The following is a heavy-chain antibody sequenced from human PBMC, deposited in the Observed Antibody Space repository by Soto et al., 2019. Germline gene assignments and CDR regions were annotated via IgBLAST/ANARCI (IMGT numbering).Heavy chain of an antibody. CDR2: IIPIFGTA. CDR1: GGTFSSYA. D-gene: IGHD2-21*02. CDR3: ATAAPTAYCGGDCYWGFDY. J-gene: IGHJ4*01. V-gene: IGHV1-69*01. Sequence: QVQLVQSGAEVKKPGSSVKVSCKASGGTFSSYAISWVRQAPGQGLEWMGGIIPIFGTANYAQKFQGRVTITADESTSTAYMELSSLRSEDTAVYYCATAAPTAYCGGDCYWGFDYWGHGTLVTVSS.